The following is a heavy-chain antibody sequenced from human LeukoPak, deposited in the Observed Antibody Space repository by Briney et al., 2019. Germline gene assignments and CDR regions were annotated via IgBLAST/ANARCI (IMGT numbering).Heavy chain of an antibody. Sequence: GGSLRLSCAASGFTFSSYSMCWVRQAPGKGLEWVTVISYDGSNKYYADSVKGRFTISRDNSKNTLYLQMNSLRAEDTAVYYCARGALGYSGYDQTFDYWAQGTLVTVSS. CDR1: GFTFSSYS. J-gene: IGHJ4*02. CDR3: ARGALGYSGYDQTFDY. V-gene: IGHV3-30-3*01. CDR2: ISYDGSNK. D-gene: IGHD5-12*01.